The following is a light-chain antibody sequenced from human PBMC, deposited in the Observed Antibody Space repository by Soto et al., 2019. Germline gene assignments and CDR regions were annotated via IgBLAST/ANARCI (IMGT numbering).Light chain of an antibody. V-gene: IGLV2-14*01. J-gene: IGLJ2*01. CDR1: SSDVGGYNY. CDR2: EVS. CDR3: SSHTSSSTLEV. Sequence: QSVLTQPASASGSPGQSITISCTGTSSDVGGYNYVSWYQQHPGKAPKVMVYEVSNRPSGVSNRFSGSKSGNTASLTISGLQAEDEADYYCSSHTSSSTLEVFGGGTKLTVL.